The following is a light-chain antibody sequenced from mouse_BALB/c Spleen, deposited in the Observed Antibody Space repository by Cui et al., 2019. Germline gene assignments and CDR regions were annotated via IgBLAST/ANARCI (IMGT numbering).Light chain of an antibody. Sequence: DIQMTQSPASQSASLGESVTITCLASQTIGTWLAWYQQKPGKSPQLLIYAATSLADGVPSRFSGSGSGTKFSFKISSLQAEDFASYYCQQLYSTPYTFGGGTKLEIK. V-gene: IGKV12-98*01. J-gene: IGKJ2*01. CDR3: QQLYSTPYT. CDR1: QTIGTW. CDR2: AAT.